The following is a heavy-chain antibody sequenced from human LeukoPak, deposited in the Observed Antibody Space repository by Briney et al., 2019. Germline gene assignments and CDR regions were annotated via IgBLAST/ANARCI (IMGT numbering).Heavy chain of an antibody. V-gene: IGHV4-34*01. CDR2: INHSGST. D-gene: IGHD6-6*01. CDR3: ARDGEYRIAYY. J-gene: IGHJ4*02. Sequence: SETLSLTCAVYGGSFSGYYWSWIRQPPGKGLEWIGEINHSGSTNYNPSLKSRVTISVDTSKNQFSLKLSSVTAADTAVYYCARDGEYRIAYYWGQGTLVTVSS. CDR1: GGSFSGYY.